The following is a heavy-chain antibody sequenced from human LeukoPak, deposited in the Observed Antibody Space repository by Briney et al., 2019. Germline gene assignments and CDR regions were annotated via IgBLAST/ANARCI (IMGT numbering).Heavy chain of an antibody. CDR1: GFSLDDYA. CDR3: IKDMGFDLLKDAFHI. J-gene: IGHJ3*02. D-gene: IGHD1-26*01. V-gene: IGHV3-9*01. Sequence: GRSLRLSCVGTGFSLDDYAMHWGRQVPGKGLEWVSSISWDSGSQAYADSVKGRFTISRDNAKNSLFLEMNSLRPEDTAFYYCIKDMGFDLLKDAFHIWGQGTLVTVSS. CDR2: ISWDSGSQ.